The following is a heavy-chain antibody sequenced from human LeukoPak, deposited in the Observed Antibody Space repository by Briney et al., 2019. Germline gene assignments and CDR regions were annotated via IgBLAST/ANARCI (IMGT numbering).Heavy chain of an antibody. CDR1: GYSFSNYD. J-gene: IGHJ4*02. D-gene: IGHD5-12*01. Sequence: ASVKVSCKASGYSFSNYDMHWVRQAPGQGLEWMGWINPNFGGTNYARKFQGRVTMTRDTSISTVYMELSRLRSDDTAVYYCATTPERATIPFGFDYWGQGSLVTVSS. CDR2: INPNFGGT. V-gene: IGHV1-2*02. CDR3: ATTPERATIPFGFDY.